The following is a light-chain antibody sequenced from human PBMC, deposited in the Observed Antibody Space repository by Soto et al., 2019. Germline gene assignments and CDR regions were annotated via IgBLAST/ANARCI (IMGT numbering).Light chain of an antibody. J-gene: IGLJ1*01. CDR1: SSDVGGYNY. CDR2: EVT. Sequence: QSVLTAPASVTVSPAQSITISCTGTSSDVGGYNYVSWYQQHPGKAPKLMISEVTNRPSGVSDRFSGSKSGNTASLTISGLQAEDEADYYCSSFTSRFSFVFGTGTKVTVL. CDR3: SSFTSRFSFV. V-gene: IGLV2-14*01.